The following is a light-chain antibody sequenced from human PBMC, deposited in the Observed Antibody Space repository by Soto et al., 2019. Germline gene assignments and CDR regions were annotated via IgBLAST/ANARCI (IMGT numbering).Light chain of an antibody. Sequence: QSVLTQPPSASGTPGQRVTISCSGSSSNIGSNYVYWYQQVPGTAPKLLIYRNNQRPSGVPDRFSGSKSGTSASLAITGLRSEDEADYYCCSYAGRYYFGFGGGTQLTVL. CDR3: CSYAGRYYFG. V-gene: IGLV1-47*01. CDR2: RNN. CDR1: SSNIGSNY. J-gene: IGLJ3*02.